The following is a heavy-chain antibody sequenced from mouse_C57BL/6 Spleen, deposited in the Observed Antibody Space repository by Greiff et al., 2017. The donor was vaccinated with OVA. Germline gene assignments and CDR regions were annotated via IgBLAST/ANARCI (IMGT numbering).Heavy chain of an antibody. V-gene: IGHV5-4*01. Sequence: EVQLVESGGGLVKPGGSLKLSCAASGFTFSSYAMSWVRQTPEKRLEWVATISDGGSYTYYPDNVKGRFTISRDNAKNNLYLQMSHLKSEDTAMYYCARDRGYSNYGWYFDVWGTGTTVTVSS. CDR3: ARDRGYSNYGWYFDV. J-gene: IGHJ1*03. D-gene: IGHD2-5*01. CDR1: GFTFSSYA. CDR2: ISDGGSYT.